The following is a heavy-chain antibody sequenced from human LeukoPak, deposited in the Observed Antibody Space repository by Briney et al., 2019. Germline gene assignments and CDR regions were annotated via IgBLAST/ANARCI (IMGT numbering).Heavy chain of an antibody. D-gene: IGHD6-19*01. CDR1: GFTFSSYA. CDR2: ISGSGGST. V-gene: IGHV3-23*01. J-gene: IGHJ3*02. Sequence: PGGSLRLSCAASGFTFSSYAMSWVRQAPGKGLEWVSAISGSGGSTYYADSVKGRFTISRDNSKNTLYLQMNSLRAEDTPVYYCAKVRRSSGWYRGAFYIGGQRTMVTVSS. CDR3: AKVRRSSGWYRGAFYI.